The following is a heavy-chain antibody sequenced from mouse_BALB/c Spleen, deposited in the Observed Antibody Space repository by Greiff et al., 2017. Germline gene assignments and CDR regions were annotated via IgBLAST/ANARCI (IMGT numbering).Heavy chain of an antibody. V-gene: IGHV1-87*01. CDR3: ARVYYYGSSPYAMDY. D-gene: IGHD1-1*01. Sequence: QVQLQQSGAELARPGASVKLSCKASGYTFTSYWMQWVKQRPGQGLEWIGAIYPGDGDTRYTQKFKGKATLTADKSSSTAYMQLSSLASEDSAVYYCARVYYYGSSPYAMDYWGQGTSVTVSS. CDR1: GYTFTSYW. J-gene: IGHJ4*01. CDR2: IYPGDGDT.